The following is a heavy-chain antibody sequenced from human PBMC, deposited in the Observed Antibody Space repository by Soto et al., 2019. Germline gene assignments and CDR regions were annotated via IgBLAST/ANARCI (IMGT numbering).Heavy chain of an antibody. J-gene: IGHJ5*02. CDR3: ARDRVLRSFSYFDP. CDR2: IYYSGTT. D-gene: IGHD4-17*01. Sequence: SETLSLTCTVSGGSISSGGYYWSWIRQHPGKGLEWIGYIYYSGTTYYNPSLKSRLTISIDTSKNHFSLTLTSVTAADTAVYYCARDRVLRSFSYFDPWGRGTLVTVSS. CDR1: GGSISSGGYY. V-gene: IGHV4-30-4*01.